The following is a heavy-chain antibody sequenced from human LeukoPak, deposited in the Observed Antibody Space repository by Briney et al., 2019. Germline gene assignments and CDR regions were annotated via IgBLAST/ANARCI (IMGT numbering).Heavy chain of an antibody. V-gene: IGHV4-59*08. CDR3: ARHSTHIGGYSSRGGWFDP. J-gene: IGHJ5*02. D-gene: IGHD6-13*01. CDR2: IYYSGST. CDR1: GGSISSYY. Sequence: SETLSLTCTVSGGSISSYYWSRIRQPPGKGLEWIGYIYYSGSTNYNPSLKSRVTISVDTSKNQFSLKLSSVTAADTAVYYCARHSTHIGGYSSRGGWFDPWGQGTLVTVSS.